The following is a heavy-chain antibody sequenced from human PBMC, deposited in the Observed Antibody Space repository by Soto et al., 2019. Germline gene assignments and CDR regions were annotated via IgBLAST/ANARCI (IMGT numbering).Heavy chain of an antibody. J-gene: IGHJ6*02. CDR1: GGSVSSGSYY. V-gene: IGHV4-61*01. CDR2: ISDTGIG. CDR3: ARAHSGYDPLGMDV. D-gene: IGHD5-12*01. Sequence: QVQLQESGPGLVKPSETLAVTCTVSGGSVSSGSYYWSWIRQPPGKGLEWVGCISDTGIGDYNPPLTSRVTISVNTSKRQFSLRLNSVTAADTAVYYCARAHSGYDPLGMDVWGQGTKVTVSS.